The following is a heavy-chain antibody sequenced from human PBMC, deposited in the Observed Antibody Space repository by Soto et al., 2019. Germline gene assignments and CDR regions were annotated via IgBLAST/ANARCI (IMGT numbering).Heavy chain of an antibody. CDR1: GFTFSSYA. V-gene: IGHV3-23*01. Sequence: VGSLRLSCAASGFTFSSYAMSWFRQAPGKGLEWVSAISGSGGSTYYADSVKGRFTISRDNSKNTLYLQMNSLRAEDTAVYYCAKDLRGSFDYWGQGTLVTVSS. CDR3: AKDLRGSFDY. J-gene: IGHJ4*02. D-gene: IGHD3-10*01. CDR2: ISGSGGST.